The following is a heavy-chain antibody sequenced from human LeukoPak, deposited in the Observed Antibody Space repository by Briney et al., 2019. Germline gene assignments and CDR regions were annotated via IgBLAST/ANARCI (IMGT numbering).Heavy chain of an antibody. CDR3: VSSSGQQLIPYDF. D-gene: IGHD6-13*01. Sequence: GGSLRLSCAASGINVSTNYMTWIRQAPGKGVEWVSIIYGGGAAYYAESVRGRFIISRDNSKNTLFLQVNSLRADDTAVYYCVSSSGQQLIPYDFWGQGTHVAVSS. J-gene: IGHJ4*02. CDR2: IYGGGAA. CDR1: GINVSTNY. V-gene: IGHV3-66*02.